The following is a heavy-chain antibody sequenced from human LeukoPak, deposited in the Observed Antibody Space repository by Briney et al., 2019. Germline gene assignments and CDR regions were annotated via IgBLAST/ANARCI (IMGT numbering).Heavy chain of an antibody. D-gene: IGHD2-2*01. CDR1: GYTFTSYG. V-gene: IGHV1-18*01. J-gene: IGHJ5*02. CDR3: ARDLVKRCSSTSCYWANNWFDP. Sequence: EASVKVSCKASGYTFTSYGISWVRQAPGQGLEWMGWISAYNGNTNYAQKLQGRVTMTTDTSTSTAYMELRSLGSDDTAVYYCARDLVKRCSSTSCYWANNWFDPWGQGTLVTVSS. CDR2: ISAYNGNT.